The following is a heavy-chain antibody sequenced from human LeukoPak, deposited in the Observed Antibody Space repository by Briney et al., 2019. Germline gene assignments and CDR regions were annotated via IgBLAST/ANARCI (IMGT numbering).Heavy chain of an antibody. J-gene: IGHJ4*02. V-gene: IGHV3-66*01. Sequence: GGSLRLSCAASVFTVSINYMSWVRQAPGKGLEWVSVIYSGGSTYYADSVKGRFTISRDNSKNTLYLQMNSLRAEDPAVYYCARSRWFGDPWAVWGQGTLVTVSS. CDR1: VFTVSINY. CDR2: IYSGGST. D-gene: IGHD3-10*01. CDR3: ARSRWFGDPWAV.